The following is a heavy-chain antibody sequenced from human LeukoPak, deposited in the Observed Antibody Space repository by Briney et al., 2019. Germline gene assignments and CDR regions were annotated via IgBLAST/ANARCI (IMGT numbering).Heavy chain of an antibody. D-gene: IGHD1-26*01. CDR3: TRVTLRGSKYNWFDP. J-gene: IGHJ5*02. CDR2: ITPITGTT. Sequence: SVKVSCRSSGGTFNTHIFNWVRPAPGQGLAWMGRITPITGTTKYGQRFQARVTITADRSTSTAYLELSGLTYDDTAVYYCTRVTLRGSKYNWFDPWGQGTHVSVSS. V-gene: IGHV1-69*08. CDR1: GGTFNTHI.